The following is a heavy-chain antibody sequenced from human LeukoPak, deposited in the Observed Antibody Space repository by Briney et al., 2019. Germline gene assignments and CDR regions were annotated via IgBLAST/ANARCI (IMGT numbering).Heavy chain of an antibody. Sequence: PGRSLRLSCAASGFTFDDYAMHWVRQAPGKGLEWVSSINYNSGSIDYADSVKGRFTISRDNAKSSLYLQMNSLRAEDTALYYCAKGSRIGRWLPLDYWGQGTLVTASS. CDR2: INYNSGSI. D-gene: IGHD5-24*01. V-gene: IGHV3-9*01. J-gene: IGHJ4*02. CDR3: AKGSRIGRWLPLDY. CDR1: GFTFDDYA.